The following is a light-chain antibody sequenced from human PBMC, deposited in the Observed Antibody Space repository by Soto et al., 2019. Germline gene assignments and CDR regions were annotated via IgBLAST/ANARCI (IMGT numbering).Light chain of an antibody. CDR3: ETWDSNTPFV. V-gene: IGLV4-60*03. Sequence: QLVLTQSSSASASLGSSVKLTCTLSSGHSSYIIAWHQQQPGKAPRYLMKLEGSGSYNKGSGVPDRFSGSSSGADRYLTISNLQSEDEADYYCETWDSNTPFVFGTETKLTVL. CDR2: LEGSGSY. J-gene: IGLJ1*01. CDR1: SGHSSYI.